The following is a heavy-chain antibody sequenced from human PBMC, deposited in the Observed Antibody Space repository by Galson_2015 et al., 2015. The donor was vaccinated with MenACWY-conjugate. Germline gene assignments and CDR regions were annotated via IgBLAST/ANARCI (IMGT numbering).Heavy chain of an antibody. CDR1: GFTFSNYA. Sequence: SLRLSCAASGFTFSNYAMSWVRQAPGKGLEWVSLISSSGGSTYYADSVKGRFTISRDNSKNPLYLKMNSLRAEDTAVYYCAKTPHGKVRAYGMDVWGQGTTVTVSS. CDR3: AKTPHGKVRAYGMDV. J-gene: IGHJ6*02. CDR2: ISSSGGST. V-gene: IGHV3-23*01. D-gene: IGHD3-10*01.